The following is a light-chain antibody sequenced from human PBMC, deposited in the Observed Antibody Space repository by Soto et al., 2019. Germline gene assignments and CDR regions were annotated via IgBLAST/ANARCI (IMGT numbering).Light chain of an antibody. CDR1: QSVSSY. Sequence: EIVLTQSPATLSLSPGERATLSCRASQSVSSYLAWYQQQPGQAPRLLIYDASNRATGIPARFSGSGSGTDFTLTISSLEPEDLAVYYCHQRSNWPQTFGQGNKVEIK. J-gene: IGKJ1*01. CDR2: DAS. V-gene: IGKV3-11*01. CDR3: HQRSNWPQT.